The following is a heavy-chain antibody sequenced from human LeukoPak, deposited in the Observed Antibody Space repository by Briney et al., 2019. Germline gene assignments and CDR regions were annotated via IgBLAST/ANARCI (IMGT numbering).Heavy chain of an antibody. CDR3: ARVRTMVRGVITPYYFDC. Sequence: SETLSLTCTVSGGSLSSYYWSWIRQPPGKGLEWIGYIYYSGSTNYNPSLKSRVTISVDTSKNQFSLKLSSVTAADTAVYYCARVRTMVRGVITPYYFDCWGQGTLVTVSS. J-gene: IGHJ4*02. V-gene: IGHV4-59*01. CDR1: GGSLSSYY. CDR2: IYYSGST. D-gene: IGHD3-10*01.